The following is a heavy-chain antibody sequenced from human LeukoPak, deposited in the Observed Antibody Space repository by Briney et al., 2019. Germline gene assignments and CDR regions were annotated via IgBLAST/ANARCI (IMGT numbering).Heavy chain of an antibody. CDR3: ARGGATIRYDY. Sequence: SETLSLTCTVSGGSISSGSYYWSWIRQPAGKGLEWIGRIYTSGSTNYNPSLKSRVTISVDTSKNQFSLKLSSVTAADTAVYYCARGGATIRYDYWGQGTLVTVSS. CDR2: IYTSGST. J-gene: IGHJ4*02. V-gene: IGHV4-61*02. D-gene: IGHD1-26*01. CDR1: GGSISSGSYY.